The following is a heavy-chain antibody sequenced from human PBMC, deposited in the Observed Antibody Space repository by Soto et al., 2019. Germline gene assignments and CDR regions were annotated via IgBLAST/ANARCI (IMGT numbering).Heavy chain of an antibody. V-gene: IGHV1-18*01. CDR1: GYTFTSYG. D-gene: IGHD3-9*01. CDR2: ISAYNGNT. J-gene: IGHJ4*02. CDR3: ARDGSFPLLTPPFDY. Sequence: WASVKVSCKASGYTFTSYGISWVRQAPGQGLEWMGWISAYNGNTNYAQKLQGRVTMTTDTSTSTAYMELRSLRSDDTAVYYCARDGSFPLLTPPFDYWGQGTLVTVSS.